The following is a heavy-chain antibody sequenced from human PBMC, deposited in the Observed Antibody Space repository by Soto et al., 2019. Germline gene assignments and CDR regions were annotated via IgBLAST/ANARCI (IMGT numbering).Heavy chain of an antibody. D-gene: IGHD3-10*02. CDR1: GGSFSGYY. V-gene: IGHV4-34*01. CDR2: INHSGST. CDR3: AKRTTRQYVSWFDP. Sequence: PSETLSLTCAVYGGSFSGYYWGWTRQPPGKGLEWIGEINHSGSTNYNPSLKSRVTISVDTSKNQFSLKLSSMTAADTAVYYCAKRTTRQYVSWFDPWGKGTLVTVSS. J-gene: IGHJ5*02.